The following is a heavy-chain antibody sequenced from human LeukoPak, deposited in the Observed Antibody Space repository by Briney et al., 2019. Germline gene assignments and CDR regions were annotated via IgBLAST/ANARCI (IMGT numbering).Heavy chain of an antibody. Sequence: GGSLRLSCAASGFTFSSYAMHWVRQAPGKGLEWVAVISYDGSNKYYADSVKGRFTISRDNSKNTLYLQMNSLRAEDTAVYYCARGGEYSSGWYGGVFDYWGQGTLVTVYS. V-gene: IGHV3-30*04. J-gene: IGHJ4*02. CDR3: ARGGEYSSGWYGGVFDY. CDR2: ISYDGSNK. CDR1: GFTFSSYA. D-gene: IGHD6-19*01.